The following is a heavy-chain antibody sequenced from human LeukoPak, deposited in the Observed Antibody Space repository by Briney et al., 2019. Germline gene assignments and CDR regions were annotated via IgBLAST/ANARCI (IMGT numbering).Heavy chain of an antibody. CDR2: IYYSGST. CDR1: GGSISSSSYY. Sequence: SETLSLTCTVSGGSISSSSYYWGWIRQPPGKGLEWIGSIYYSGSTYYNPSLKSRVTISVDTSKNQFSLKLSSVTAADTAVYYCARGAYYYGSGPTLKYNWFDPWGQGTLVTVSS. D-gene: IGHD3-10*01. V-gene: IGHV4-39*07. CDR3: ARGAYYYGSGPTLKYNWFDP. J-gene: IGHJ5*02.